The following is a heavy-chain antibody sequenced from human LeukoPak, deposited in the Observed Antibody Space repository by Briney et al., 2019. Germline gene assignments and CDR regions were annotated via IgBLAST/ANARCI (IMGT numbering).Heavy chain of an antibody. CDR2: ISGGGDTT. J-gene: IGHJ4*02. CDR3: AKTNGYYDY. D-gene: IGHD3-22*01. CDR1: GFAFSASA. V-gene: IGHV3-23*01. Sequence: PGGSLRLSCAASGFAFSASAMTWVRQAPGKGLEWVSGISGGGDTTYYAESVKGRFTISRDNSKNTLFLQMNSLSAEDTAVYYCAKTNGYYDYWGQGTLVAVSS.